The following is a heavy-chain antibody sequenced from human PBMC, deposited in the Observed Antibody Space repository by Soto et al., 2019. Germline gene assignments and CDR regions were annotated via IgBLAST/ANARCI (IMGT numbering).Heavy chain of an antibody. D-gene: IGHD6-19*01. J-gene: IGHJ4*02. CDR1: GFTFSSYG. Sequence: QVQLVESGGGVVQPGRSLRLSCAASGFTFSSYGMHWVRQAPGKGLEWVAVISYDGSNKYYADSVKGRFTISRDNSKNTLDLQMNSLRAEDTAGYYGAKGGQQWLVVDYWGQGTLVTVSS. CDR2: ISYDGSNK. V-gene: IGHV3-30*18. CDR3: AKGGQQWLVVDY.